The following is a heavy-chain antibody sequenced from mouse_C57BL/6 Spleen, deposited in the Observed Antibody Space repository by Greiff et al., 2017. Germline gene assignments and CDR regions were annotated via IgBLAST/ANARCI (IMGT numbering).Heavy chain of an antibody. D-gene: IGHD3-3*01. CDR3: ARRGGQGYYYAMDY. V-gene: IGHV5-16*01. CDR2: INYDGSST. CDR1: GFTFSDYY. Sequence: EVKLVESEGGLVQPGSSMKLSCTASGFTFSDYYMAWVRQVPEKGLEWVANINYDGSSTYYLDSLKSRFIISRDNAKNILYLQMSSLKSEDTATYYCARRGGQGYYYAMDYWGQGTSVTVSS. J-gene: IGHJ4*01.